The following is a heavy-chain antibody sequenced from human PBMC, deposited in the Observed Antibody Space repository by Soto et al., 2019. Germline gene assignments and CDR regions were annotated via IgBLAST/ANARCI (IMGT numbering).Heavy chain of an antibody. J-gene: IGHJ4*02. CDR2: IYYSGST. CDR1: GGSVSSGSYY. V-gene: IGHV4-61*01. CDR3: ASDPGYGGKGLYFDY. Sequence: SETLSLTCTVSGGSVSSGSYYWSWIRQPPGKGLEWIGYIYYSGSTNYNPSLKSRVTISVDTSKNQFSLKLSSVTAADTAVYYCASDPGYGGKGLYFDYWGQGTLVTVSS. D-gene: IGHD2-15*01.